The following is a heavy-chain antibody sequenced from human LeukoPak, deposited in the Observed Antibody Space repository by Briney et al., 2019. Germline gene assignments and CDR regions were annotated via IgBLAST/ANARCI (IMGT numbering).Heavy chain of an antibody. CDR1: GFTFSSYA. Sequence: GGSLRLSCAASGFTFSSYAMTWVRQAPGEGLEWVSAISGSGGRTYYADSVKGRFTISRDNSKNTLYLQMISLRAEDTAVYYCAKYGPTSPPNWFDPWGQGTLVTVSS. D-gene: IGHD2-2*01. CDR3: AKYGPTSPPNWFDP. V-gene: IGHV3-23*01. CDR2: ISGSGGRT. J-gene: IGHJ5*02.